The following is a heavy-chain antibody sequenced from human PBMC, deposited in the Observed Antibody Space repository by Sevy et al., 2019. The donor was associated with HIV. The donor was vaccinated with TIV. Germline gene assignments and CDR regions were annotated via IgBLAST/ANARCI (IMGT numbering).Heavy chain of an antibody. Sequence: GGSLRLSCAASGFSLSSYGMHWVRQAPGKGLEWVAGIWYDGSNKYYADSVKGRFTISRDNSKNTLYLQMNSLRADDTSVFYCAKGTDRRFRELSWFDPWGQGTLVTVSS. CDR1: GFSLSSYG. V-gene: IGHV3-33*06. D-gene: IGHD3-10*01. CDR3: AKGTDRRFRELSWFDP. J-gene: IGHJ5*02. CDR2: IWYDGSNK.